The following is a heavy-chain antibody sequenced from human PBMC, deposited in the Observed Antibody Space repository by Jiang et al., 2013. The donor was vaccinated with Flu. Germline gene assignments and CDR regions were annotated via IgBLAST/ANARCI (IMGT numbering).Heavy chain of an antibody. Sequence: LLKPSETLSLTCTVSGGSISSYYWSWIRQPPGEGLEWIGYIYYSGSTNYNPSLKSRVTISVDKSKNQFSLKLSSVTAADTAVYYCARVSTMVRGVTSNYYYYYDMDVWGQGTTVTVSS. V-gene: IGHV4-59*12. J-gene: IGHJ6*02. CDR2: IYYSGST. D-gene: IGHD3-10*01. CDR3: ARVSTMVRGVTSNYYYYYDMDV. CDR1: GGSISSYY.